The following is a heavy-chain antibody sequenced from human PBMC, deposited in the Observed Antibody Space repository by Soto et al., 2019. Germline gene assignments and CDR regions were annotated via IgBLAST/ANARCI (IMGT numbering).Heavy chain of an antibody. D-gene: IGHD5-12*01. V-gene: IGHV4-59*08. J-gene: IGHJ4*02. CDR2: IYYSGST. CDR1: GGSISSYY. CDR3: ARHFSPGDIALDY. Sequence: QVQLQESGPGLMKPSETLSLTCTVSGGSISSYYWSWIRQPPGKGLEWIGYIYYSGSTNYNPSLKSRVTISVDTSKNQFSLKLSSVTAADTAVYYCARHFSPGDIALDYWGQGTLVTVSS.